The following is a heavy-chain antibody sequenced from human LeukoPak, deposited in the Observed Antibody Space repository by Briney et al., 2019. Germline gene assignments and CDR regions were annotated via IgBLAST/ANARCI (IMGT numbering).Heavy chain of an antibody. V-gene: IGHV3-30*03. CDR1: GFTFSSYG. J-gene: IGHJ4*02. D-gene: IGHD6-19*01. CDR3: AREGYSSGWYSDTADY. CDR2: ISYDGSNK. Sequence: PGRSLRLSCAASGFTFSSYGMHWVRQAPGKGLEWVAVISYDGSNKYYADSVKGRFTISRDNSKNTLYLQMNSLRAEDTAVYYCAREGYSSGWYSDTADYWGQGTLVTVSS.